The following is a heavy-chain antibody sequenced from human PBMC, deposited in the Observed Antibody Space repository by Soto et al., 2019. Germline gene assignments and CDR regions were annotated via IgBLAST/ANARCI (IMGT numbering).Heavy chain of an antibody. CDR1: GGSISIGGYS. CDR2: IYHSGST. Sequence: SETLSLTCAVSGGSISIGGYSWSWIRHPPGKGLEWIGYIYHSGSTYYNPSLKSRVTISVDRSKNQFSLKLSSVTAADTAVYYCARGQVVAAQHWGQGTLVTVSS. D-gene: IGHD2-15*01. J-gene: IGHJ4*02. V-gene: IGHV4-30-2*01. CDR3: ARGQVVAAQH.